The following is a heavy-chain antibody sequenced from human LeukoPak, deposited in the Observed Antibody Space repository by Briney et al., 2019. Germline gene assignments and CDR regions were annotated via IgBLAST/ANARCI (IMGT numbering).Heavy chain of an antibody. J-gene: IGHJ4*02. D-gene: IGHD5-18*01. CDR1: GFTFSDYW. CDR2: IQQDGSEK. Sequence: AGGSLRLSCAASGFTFSDYWMSWVRQAPGKGLEWVANIQQDGSEKYYVDSVKGRFTISRDNARKSLSLQVSSLRGEDTAVYYCARDRGFSYGIDFWGQGTLVTVSS. V-gene: IGHV3-7*04. CDR3: ARDRGFSYGIDF.